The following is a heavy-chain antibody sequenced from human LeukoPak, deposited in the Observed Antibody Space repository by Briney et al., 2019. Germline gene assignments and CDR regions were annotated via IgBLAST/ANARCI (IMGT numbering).Heavy chain of an antibody. V-gene: IGHV4-59*01. CDR1: GGSISSYY. Sequence: SETLSLTCIVSGGSISSYYWSWIRQPPGKGLEWIGYIYYSGSTNYNPSLKSRVTISVDTSKNQFSLKLSSVTAADTAVYYCARGLDGYNYDFDYWGQGTLVTVSS. J-gene: IGHJ4*02. D-gene: IGHD5-24*01. CDR3: ARGLDGYNYDFDY. CDR2: IYYSGST.